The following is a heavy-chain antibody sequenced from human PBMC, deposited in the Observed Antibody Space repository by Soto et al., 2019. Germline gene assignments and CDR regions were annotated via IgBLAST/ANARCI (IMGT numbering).Heavy chain of an antibody. D-gene: IGHD6-13*01. CDR3: ARYRREAVAGYTLDN. CDR1: GGSISSNY. J-gene: IGHJ4*02. V-gene: IGHV4-59*01. Sequence: PSETLSLTCTVSGGSISSNYWTWIRQPPGKGLEWIGYVYNSGSTNYSPSLKSRVTISEDTSKSQFSLKVNSMTAADTAVYYCARYRREAVAGYTLDNWGQGILVNVSS. CDR2: VYNSGST.